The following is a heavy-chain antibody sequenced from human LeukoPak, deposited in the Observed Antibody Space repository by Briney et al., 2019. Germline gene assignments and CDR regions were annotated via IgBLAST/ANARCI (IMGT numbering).Heavy chain of an antibody. D-gene: IGHD6-25*01. J-gene: IGHJ6*02. Sequence: TSSSYIYYADSVKGRFTISRDNAKNSLYLQMNSLRAEDTAVYYCARVSGAYYYNYGMDVWGQGTTVTVSS. CDR3: ARVSGAYYYNYGMDV. V-gene: IGHV3-21*01. CDR2: TSSSYI.